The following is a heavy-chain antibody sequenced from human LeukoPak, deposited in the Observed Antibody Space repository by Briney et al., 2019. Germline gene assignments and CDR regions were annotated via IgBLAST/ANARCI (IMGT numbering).Heavy chain of an antibody. CDR1: GGSISSYY. CDR2: IYYSGST. V-gene: IGHV4-59*08. CDR3: ARHSVGASLFDY. J-gene: IGHJ4*02. Sequence: SETLSLTCTVSGGSISSYYWSWIRQPPGKGLEWIGYIYYSGSTNYNPSLKSRVTISVDTSKNQFSLKLSSVTAADTAVYYRARHSVGASLFDYWGQGTLVTVSS. D-gene: IGHD1-26*01.